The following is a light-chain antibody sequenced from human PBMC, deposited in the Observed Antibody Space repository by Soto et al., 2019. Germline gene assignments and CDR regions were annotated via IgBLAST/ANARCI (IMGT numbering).Light chain of an antibody. V-gene: IGKV1-5*03. J-gene: IGKJ1*01. CDR1: QSISAW. CDR2: KAS. CDR3: QQYNDYSWT. Sequence: IQLPQSPSTLSASVGDRVSINCRASQSISAWLAWYQQKPGKAPRLLIYKASTLEIGVPSRFSGSGSGTEFTLTISSMQPDDVATYYCQQYNDYSWTFGQGTKVDIK.